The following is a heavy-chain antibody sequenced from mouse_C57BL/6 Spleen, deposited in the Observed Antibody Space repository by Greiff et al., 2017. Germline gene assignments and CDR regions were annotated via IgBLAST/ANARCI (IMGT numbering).Heavy chain of an antibody. CDR2: ISYSGST. J-gene: IGHJ2*01. Sequence: EVQGVESGPGMVKPSQSLSLTCTVTGYSITSGYDWHWIRHFPGNKLEWMGYISYSGSTNYNPSLKSRISITHDTSKNHFFLKLNSVTTEDTATYYCARGGYRGFNYFDYWGQGTTLTVSS. D-gene: IGHD2-12*01. CDR3: ARGGYRGFNYFDY. CDR1: GYSITSGYD. V-gene: IGHV3-1*01.